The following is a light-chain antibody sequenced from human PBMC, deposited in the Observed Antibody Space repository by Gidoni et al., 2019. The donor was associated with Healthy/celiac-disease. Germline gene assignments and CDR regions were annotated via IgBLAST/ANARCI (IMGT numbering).Light chain of an antibody. CDR1: VLAKKY. CDR2: KDS. V-gene: IGLV3-27*01. CDR3: YSAADNNLV. Sequence: SYELTQPSSVSVSPGQTARITCSGDVLAKKYARWFQKKPGQAPVLVIYKDSERPSGIPARFSGTSSGTTVTLTISGAQVEDEADYYCYSAADNNLVFGGGTKLTVL. J-gene: IGLJ3*02.